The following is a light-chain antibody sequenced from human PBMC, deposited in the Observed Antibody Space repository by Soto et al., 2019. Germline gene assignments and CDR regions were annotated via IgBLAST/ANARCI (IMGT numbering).Light chain of an antibody. J-gene: IGKJ5*01. CDR3: QQSYSTPI. CDR2: AAS. V-gene: IGKV1-39*01. CDR1: QSISSY. Sequence: DIQVTQSPSTLSASVGDMVGSACRASQSISSYLNWYQQKPGKAPKLLIYAASSLQSGVPSRFSGSGSGTDFTLTISSLQPEDFATYYCQQSYSTPIFGQGTRLE.